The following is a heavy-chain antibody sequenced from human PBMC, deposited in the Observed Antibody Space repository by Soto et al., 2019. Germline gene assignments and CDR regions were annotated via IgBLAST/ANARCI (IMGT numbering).Heavy chain of an antibody. CDR1: VFTFTDFY. CDR3: AKDLVYDGGKNFEP. Sequence: VGSLSLSCASSVFTFTDFYMSCIRQSPGKRLEWISYISGSSRFTKYADYVKGRFTISRDNAKNLLFLQMNSLRAEDTAVYYCAKDLVYDGGKNFEPWGQGTLVTVSS. J-gene: IGHJ5*02. CDR2: ISGSSRFT. D-gene: IGHD3-3*01. V-gene: IGHV3-11*06.